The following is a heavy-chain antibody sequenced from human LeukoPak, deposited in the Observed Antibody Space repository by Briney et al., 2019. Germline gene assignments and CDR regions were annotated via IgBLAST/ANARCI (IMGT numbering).Heavy chain of an antibody. D-gene: IGHD4-17*01. CDR3: ARASDYGDYAALPSFDY. V-gene: IGHV4-59*11. Sequence: PSETLSLTCTVSGGSISSHYWSWIRQPPGKGLEWIGYIYYSGSTNYNPSLKSRVTISVDTSKNQFSLKLSSVTAADTAVYYCARASDYGDYAALPSFDYWGQGTLVTVSS. CDR2: IYYSGST. CDR1: GGSISSHY. J-gene: IGHJ4*02.